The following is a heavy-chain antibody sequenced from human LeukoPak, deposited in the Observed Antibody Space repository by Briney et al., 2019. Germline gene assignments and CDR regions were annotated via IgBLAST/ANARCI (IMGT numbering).Heavy chain of an antibody. V-gene: IGHV1-8*03. Sequence: ASVKVSCKASGYTFTSYDINWVRQATGQGLEWMGWMNPNSGNTGYAQKFQGRVTITRNTSISTAYMELRSLRSEDTAVYYCARARANSDFDYWGQGTLVTVSS. CDR1: GYTFTSYD. D-gene: IGHD1-26*01. CDR2: MNPNSGNT. CDR3: ARARANSDFDY. J-gene: IGHJ4*02.